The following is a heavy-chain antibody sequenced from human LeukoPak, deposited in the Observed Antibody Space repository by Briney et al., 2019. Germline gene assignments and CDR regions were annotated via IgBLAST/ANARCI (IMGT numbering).Heavy chain of an antibody. CDR3: ARGLGKVTMVRGVSRPFHNWFDP. V-gene: IGHV1-46*01. D-gene: IGHD3-10*01. Sequence: ASVKVSCKASGYTFTSYYMHWVRQAPGQGLEWMGIINPSGGSTSYAQKFQGRVTMTRDMSTSTVYMELSSLRSEDTAVYYCARGLGKVTMVRGVSRPFHNWFDPWGQGTLVTVSS. CDR1: GYTFTSYY. J-gene: IGHJ5*02. CDR2: INPSGGST.